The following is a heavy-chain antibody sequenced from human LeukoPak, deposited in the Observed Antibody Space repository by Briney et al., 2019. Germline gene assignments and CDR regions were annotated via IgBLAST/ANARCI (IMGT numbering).Heavy chain of an antibody. CDR2: INHSGST. V-gene: IGHV4-34*01. CDR1: GGSFSDYY. D-gene: IGHD6-19*01. CDR3: ARPSKSGWGAFDI. Sequence: SETLSLTCAVYGGSFSDYYCSWIRQPPGKGLEWIGEINHSGSTNYNPSLKSRVTLSVDTSKCQFSLKLSSVTAADTAVYYCARPSKSGWGAFDIWGQGTMVTVSS. J-gene: IGHJ3*02.